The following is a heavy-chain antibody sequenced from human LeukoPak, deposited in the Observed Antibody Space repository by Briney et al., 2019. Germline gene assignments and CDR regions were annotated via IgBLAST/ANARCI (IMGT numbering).Heavy chain of an antibody. V-gene: IGHV3-30*18. CDR3: AKDQYYYDSSGYYYVDY. CDR2: MSYDGSNK. J-gene: IGHJ4*02. CDR1: GFTFSSYG. D-gene: IGHD3-22*01. Sequence: GGSLRLSCAASGFTFSSYGMHWVRQAPGKGLEWVAVMSYDGSNKYYADSVKGRFTISRDNSKNTLYLQMNSLRAEDTALYYCAKDQYYYDSSGYYYVDYWGQGTLVTVSS.